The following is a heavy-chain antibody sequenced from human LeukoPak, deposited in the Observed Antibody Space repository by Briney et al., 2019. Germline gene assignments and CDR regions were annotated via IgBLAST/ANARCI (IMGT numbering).Heavy chain of an antibody. CDR2: RNPNSGNT. V-gene: IGHV1-8*01. CDR3: ATVFPVDVHAVFDY. CDR1: GYTFTSSD. J-gene: IGHJ4*02. Sequence: GASVKVSCKTSGYTFTSSDINWVRQATGKGLEWMGWRNPNSGNTGYAQKFQGRVIMTEDTSTDTAYMELSSLRSEDTAVYYCATVFPVDVHAVFDYWGQGTLVTVSS. D-gene: IGHD3-16*01.